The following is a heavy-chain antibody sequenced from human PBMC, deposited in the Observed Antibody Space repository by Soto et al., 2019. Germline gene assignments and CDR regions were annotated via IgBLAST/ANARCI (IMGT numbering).Heavy chain of an antibody. V-gene: IGHV4-34*01. J-gene: IGHJ6*03. CDR2: INHSGST. Sequence: SETLSLTCAVYGGSFSGYYWSWIRQPPGKGLEWIGEINHSGSTNYNPSLKSRVTISVDTSKNQFSLKLSSVTAADTAVYYCARSMEVATILGYYYYYMDVWGKGTTVTVSS. CDR1: GGSFSGYY. D-gene: IGHD5-12*01. CDR3: ARSMEVATILGYYYYYMDV.